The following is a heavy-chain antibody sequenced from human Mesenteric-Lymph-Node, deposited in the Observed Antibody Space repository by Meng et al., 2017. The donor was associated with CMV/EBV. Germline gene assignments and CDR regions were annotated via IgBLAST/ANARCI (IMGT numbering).Heavy chain of an antibody. J-gene: IGHJ6*02. D-gene: IGHD2-2*01. CDR3: ARESAYGMDV. Sequence: GESLKISCAASGFTFSAYGMHWVRQAPGKGLEWVAVISYDGNNKYYADSVKGRFTISRDNSKSTLSLQLNSLRAEDTALYYCARESAYGMDVWGQGTTVTVSS. CDR2: ISYDGNNK. V-gene: IGHV3-30*19. CDR1: GFTFSAYG.